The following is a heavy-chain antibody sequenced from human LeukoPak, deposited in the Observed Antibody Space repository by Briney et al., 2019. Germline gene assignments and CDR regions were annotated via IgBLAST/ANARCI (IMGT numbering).Heavy chain of an antibody. V-gene: IGHV1-24*01. D-gene: IGHD1-1*01. CDR3: AKLTTGRGSYYFDY. Sequence: GASVKVSCKVSGYTLTELSMHWVRQAPGKGLEWMGGFDPEDGETIYAQKFQGRVTMTEDTSTDTAYMELSSLRSEDTAVYYCAKLTTGRGSYYFDYWGQGTLVTVFS. CDR1: GYTLTELS. CDR2: FDPEDGET. J-gene: IGHJ4*02.